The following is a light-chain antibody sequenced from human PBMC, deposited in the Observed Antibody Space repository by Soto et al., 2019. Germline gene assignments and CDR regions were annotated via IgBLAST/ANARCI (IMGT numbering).Light chain of an antibody. Sequence: EIVLTQSPATLSLSPGERATLSCRASQRVSSYLAWYQQKPGQAPRLLIYEASTRAPGTPDRFSGSGSGTEFTLTISSLQADDFATYYCQQSDTYPLTFGQGTRLEI. J-gene: IGKJ5*01. CDR1: QRVSSY. V-gene: IGKV3-11*01. CDR3: QQSDTYPLT. CDR2: EAS.